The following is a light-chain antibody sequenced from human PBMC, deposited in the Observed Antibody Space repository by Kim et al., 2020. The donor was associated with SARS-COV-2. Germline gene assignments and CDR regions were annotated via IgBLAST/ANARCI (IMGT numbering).Light chain of an antibody. CDR2: AAS. V-gene: IGKV1-12*01. CDR1: QGISSW. J-gene: IGKJ5*01. CDR3: QQTDTLPIT. Sequence: DIQMTQSPSSVSASVGDSVTITCRASQGISSWLAWYQQKPGKAPQLLIYAASSLQSGVPSRFSGSGFGTDFTLTISSLQPEDFATYYCQQTDTLPITFGQGTRLEIK.